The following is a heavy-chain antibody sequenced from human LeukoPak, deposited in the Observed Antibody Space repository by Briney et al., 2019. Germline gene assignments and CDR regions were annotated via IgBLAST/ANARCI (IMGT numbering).Heavy chain of an antibody. J-gene: IGHJ2*01. CDR1: GYSISSSYY. Sequence: KTSETLSLTCTVSGYSISSSYYWGWIRQPPGKGLEWIGSIYHSGSTYYNPSLKSRVTISVDTSKNQFSLKLSSVTAADTAVYYCAREGRWYFDLWGRGTLVTVSS. V-gene: IGHV4-38-2*02. CDR2: IYHSGST. CDR3: AREGRWYFDL.